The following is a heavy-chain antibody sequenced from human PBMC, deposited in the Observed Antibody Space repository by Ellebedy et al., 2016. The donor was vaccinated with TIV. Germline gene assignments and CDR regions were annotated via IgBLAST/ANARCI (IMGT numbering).Heavy chain of an antibody. J-gene: IGHJ4*02. CDR3: AREVWYPAS. Sequence: PGGSLRLSCAATGFTFDRNAMHWVRQAPGKGLEWVSVISYDGSHSYYGDSVKGRFTISRDNAKNTLYLQMNGLRAEDTAVYYCAREVWYPASWGQGTLVTVSS. D-gene: IGHD6-13*01. CDR1: GFTFDRNA. CDR2: ISYDGSHS. V-gene: IGHV3-30*03.